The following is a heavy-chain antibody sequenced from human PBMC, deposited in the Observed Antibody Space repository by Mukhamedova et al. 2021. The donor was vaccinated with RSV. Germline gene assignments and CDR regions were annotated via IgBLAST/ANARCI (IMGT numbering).Heavy chain of an antibody. Sequence: IRQPAGKGLEWIGRIYTSGSTNYNPSLKSRVTMSIDTSKKQFSLKLSSVTAADTAVYYCARHTPYYDTSGYYIDYLGQGTLVTV. D-gene: IGHD3-22*01. J-gene: IGHJ4*02. V-gene: IGHV4-4*07. CDR3: ARHTPYYDTSGYYIDY. CDR2: IYTSGST.